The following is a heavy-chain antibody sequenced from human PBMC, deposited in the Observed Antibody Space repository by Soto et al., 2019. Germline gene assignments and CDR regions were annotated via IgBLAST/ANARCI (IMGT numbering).Heavy chain of an antibody. V-gene: IGHV1-46*01. CDR2: INPSGCGT. CDR1: GYTVTNYY. Sequence: SVKVSCKASGYTVTNYYIHWVRHVPGQGLEWMGIINPSGCGTSYAQKFQGRVTMTRDTSTSTVYMELSGLRSEDSAVYYCARDTFVSQGVVIPAGRRNWFDPYGQGTLVAVSS. CDR3: ARDTFVSQGVVIPAGRRNWFDP. J-gene: IGHJ5*02. D-gene: IGHD2-2*01.